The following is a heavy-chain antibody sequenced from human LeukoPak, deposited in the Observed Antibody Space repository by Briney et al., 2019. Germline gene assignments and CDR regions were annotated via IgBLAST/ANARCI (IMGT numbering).Heavy chain of an antibody. CDR2: IKSKTDGGTT. CDR3: TTRRVHYYDSSGSQTPYYFDY. V-gene: IGHV3-15*01. CDR1: GFTFSNAW. J-gene: IGHJ4*02. D-gene: IGHD3-22*01. Sequence: GGSLRLSCAASGFTFSNAWMSWVRQAPGKGLEWVGRIKSKTDGGTTDYAAPVKGRFTISRDDSKNTLYLQMNSLKTEDTAVYYCTTRRVHYYDSSGSQTPYYFDYWGQGTLVTVSS.